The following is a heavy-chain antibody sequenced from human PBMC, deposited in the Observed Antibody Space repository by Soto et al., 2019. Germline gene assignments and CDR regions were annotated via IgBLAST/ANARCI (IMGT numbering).Heavy chain of an antibody. CDR1: GDSLKNHY. CDR3: ARSPMAPVDYFDF. CDR2: IYDSGST. D-gene: IGHD2-15*01. V-gene: IGHV4-59*11. J-gene: IGHJ4*02. Sequence: SETLSLTCSVSGDSLKNHYWAWIRHSPGKGLEWIGNIYDSGSTNYSPALKSRVSMSVDTSKNLFSLKMNSVTAADTAVYYCARSPMAPVDYFDFWGQGTVVTVSS.